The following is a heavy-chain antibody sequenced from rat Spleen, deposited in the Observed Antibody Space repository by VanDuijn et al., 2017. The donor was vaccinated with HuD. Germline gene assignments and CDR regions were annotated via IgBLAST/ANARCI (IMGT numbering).Heavy chain of an antibody. D-gene: IGHD1-4*01. CDR2: VWYDGDT. V-gene: IGHV2-32*01. CDR1: GFSLTNFH. Sequence: QVQLKESGPGLVQPSQTLSLTCTVSGFSLTNFHVHWVRQPPGKGLEWMGRVWYDGDTAYDSALKSRLGISRDTSKSQVFLKMIRLETEDTAMYFCGRERVPGFAFYFDYWGQGVMVTVSS. J-gene: IGHJ2*01. CDR3: GRERVPGFAFYFDY.